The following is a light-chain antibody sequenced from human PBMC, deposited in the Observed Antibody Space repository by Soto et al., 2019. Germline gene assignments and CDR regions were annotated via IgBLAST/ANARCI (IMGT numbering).Light chain of an antibody. CDR3: QQYGNSPLT. V-gene: IGKV3-20*01. Sequence: EIVLTQSPGTLSLSPGERATLSCRASQSLSSNYLAWYQQRPGQAPRLLLYHTSTRATGIPDRFSGSGSGTDFTLTISRLEPEDFALYYCQQYGNSPLTFGPGTKVDIK. CDR1: QSLSSNY. CDR2: HTS. J-gene: IGKJ3*01.